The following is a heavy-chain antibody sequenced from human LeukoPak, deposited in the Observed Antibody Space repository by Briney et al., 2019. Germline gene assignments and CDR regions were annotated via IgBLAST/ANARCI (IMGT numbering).Heavy chain of an antibody. CDR2: ISVSGHTT. CDR1: GFSFSNYG. J-gene: IGHJ5*02. Sequence: GGSLRLSCAASGFSFSNYGMSWVRQAPGQGLEWVSVISVSGHTTNYADSVRGRFTISRDDSKSTLYLQMNSLRAEDTAVYYCARGRWFDPWGQGTLVTVSS. V-gene: IGHV3-23*01. CDR3: ARGRWFDP.